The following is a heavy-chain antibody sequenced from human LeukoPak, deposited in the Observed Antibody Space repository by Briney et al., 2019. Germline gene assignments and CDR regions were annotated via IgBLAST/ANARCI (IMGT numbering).Heavy chain of an antibody. CDR2: ISPSGGST. J-gene: IGHJ4*02. V-gene: IGHV1-46*01. Sequence: ASVKVSCKASGYTFTSYYMHWVRQAPGQGLEWMGIISPSGGSTSYAQKFQGRVTMTRDTSISTAYMELSRLRSDDTAVYYCARVYPESGLFSWGQGALVIVSS. CDR1: GYTFTSYY. D-gene: IGHD1-14*01. CDR3: ARVYPESGLFS.